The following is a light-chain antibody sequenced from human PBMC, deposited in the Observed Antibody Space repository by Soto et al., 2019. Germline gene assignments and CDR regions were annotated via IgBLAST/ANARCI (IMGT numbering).Light chain of an antibody. CDR1: QSISNN. V-gene: IGKV3-15*01. Sequence: EIVMTQSPATLSVSPGERVTLSCRASQSISNNLAWYQQKPGQAPRLLIYRSSTRATGIPDSCSGSGSGTAFALTISSLQSEDVAVYYCPQCDNWPYTVVQGTKLEI. CDR3: PQCDNWPYT. J-gene: IGKJ2*01. CDR2: RSS.